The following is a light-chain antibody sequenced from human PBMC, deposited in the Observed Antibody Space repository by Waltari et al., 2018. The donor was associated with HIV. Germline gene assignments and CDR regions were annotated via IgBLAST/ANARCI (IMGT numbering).Light chain of an antibody. J-gene: IGKJ2*01. CDR3: QQLNSYPYT. CDR2: AAS. V-gene: IGKV1-9*01. CDR1: QGMSSY. Sequence: DIQLTQSPSFLSASVGARVTITCRASQGMSSYLAWYQQKPGKAPKLLIYAASTLQSGVPSRFSGSGSGTEFTLTISSLQPEDFATYYCQQLNSYPYTFGQGTKLEIK.